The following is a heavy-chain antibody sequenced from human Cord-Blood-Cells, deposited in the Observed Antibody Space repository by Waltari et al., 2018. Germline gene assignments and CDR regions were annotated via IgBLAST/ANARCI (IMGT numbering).Heavy chain of an antibody. CDR1: GGSFSGYY. J-gene: IGHJ5*02. V-gene: IGHV4-34*01. CDR3: ARGNCSGGSCSNWFDP. D-gene: IGHD2-15*01. CDR2: INHSGST. Sequence: QVQLQQWGAGLLKPSETLSLTCAVYGGSFSGYYWSGTRQPPGKGLEWIGEINHSGSTNYNPSLKSRVTISVDTSKNQFSLKLSSVTAADTAVYYCARGNCSGGSCSNWFDPWGQGTLVTVSS.